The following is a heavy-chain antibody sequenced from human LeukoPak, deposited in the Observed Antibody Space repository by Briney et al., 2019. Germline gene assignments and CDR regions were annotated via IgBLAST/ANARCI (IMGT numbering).Heavy chain of an antibody. Sequence: PGGSLRLSCAASGFTFSSYWMNWVRQAPGKGLDWVASIKQDGSEKSYVDSVKGRFTISRDNAKNSLFLQMNSLRAEDTAVYYCARGWEDAFDIWGQGTIITVSS. D-gene: IGHD1-26*01. CDR2: IKQDGSEK. J-gene: IGHJ3*02. CDR3: ARGWEDAFDI. CDR1: GFTFSSYW. V-gene: IGHV3-7*01.